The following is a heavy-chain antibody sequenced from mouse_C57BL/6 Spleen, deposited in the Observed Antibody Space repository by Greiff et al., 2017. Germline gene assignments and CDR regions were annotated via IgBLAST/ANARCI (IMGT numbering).Heavy chain of an antibody. J-gene: IGHJ2*01. CDR2: IYPGDGDT. CDR1: GYAFSSSW. Sequence: QVQLQQSGPELVKPGASVKISCKASGYAFSSSWMNWVKQRPGKGLEWIGRIYPGDGDTNYNGKFKGKATLTADKSSSTAYMQLSSLTSEDSAVYFCARLDITTVVDGDYGGQGTTLTVSS. CDR3: ARLDITTVVDGDY. V-gene: IGHV1-82*01. D-gene: IGHD1-1*01.